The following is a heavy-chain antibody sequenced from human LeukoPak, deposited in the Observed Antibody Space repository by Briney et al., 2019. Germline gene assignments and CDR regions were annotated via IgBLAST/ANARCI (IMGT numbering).Heavy chain of an antibody. CDR3: ATGPVMITFGGVIAAVDY. V-gene: IGHV1-24*01. Sequence: ASVTVSCKVSGYTPTELSMHWVRHAPGKGLEWMGGFDPEDGETIYAQKFQSRVTMTEDTSTDTAYMELSSLRSEDTAVYYCATGPVMITFGGVIAAVDYWGQGTLVTVSS. CDR2: FDPEDGET. J-gene: IGHJ4*02. CDR1: GYTPTELS. D-gene: IGHD3-16*02.